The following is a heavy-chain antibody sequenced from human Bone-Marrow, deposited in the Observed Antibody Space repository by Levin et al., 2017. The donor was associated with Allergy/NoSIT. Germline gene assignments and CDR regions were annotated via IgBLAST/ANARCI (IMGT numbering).Heavy chain of an antibody. Sequence: LSLTCAASGFPFNTSSMNWVRQAPGKGLEWVSSISSYSNYIYYADSVKGRFTISRDNAKNSLYLEMNSLRAEDTAVYYCARDRVEGTASAFDIWGRGTMVTVSS. J-gene: IGHJ3*02. CDR1: GFPFNTSS. CDR3: ARDRVEGTASAFDI. V-gene: IGHV3-21*01. CDR2: ISSYSNYI. D-gene: IGHD2-21*02.